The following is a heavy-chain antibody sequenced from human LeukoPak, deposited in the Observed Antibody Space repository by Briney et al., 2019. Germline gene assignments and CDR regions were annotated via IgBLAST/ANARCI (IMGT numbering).Heavy chain of an antibody. CDR3: ACGGIVVAGTLGY. CDR1: GFSFSSFS. J-gene: IGHJ4*02. D-gene: IGHD6-19*01. CDR2: IKQDGSEK. V-gene: IGHV3-7*01. Sequence: GGSLRLSCAASGFSFSSFSMSWVRQAPGKGLEWVADIKQDGSEKYFLDSVKGRFTISRDHAKKSLYLQMNSLRAEDTAIYYCACGGIVVAGTLGYWGQGILVTVSS.